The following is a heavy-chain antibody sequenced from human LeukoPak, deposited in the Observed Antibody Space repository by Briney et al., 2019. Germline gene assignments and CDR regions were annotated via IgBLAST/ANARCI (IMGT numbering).Heavy chain of an antibody. Sequence: SQTLSLTCAISGDSVSSNSAAWNWIRQSPSRGLVWLGRTDYRSKWYNDYAVSVKSRITINPVTSKNQFSLQLNSVTPEDTAVYYCARGNCSSTSCEFDYWGQGTLVTVSS. CDR3: ARGNCSSTSCEFDY. V-gene: IGHV6-1*01. J-gene: IGHJ4*02. CDR1: GDSVSSNSAA. CDR2: TDYRSKWYN. D-gene: IGHD2-2*01.